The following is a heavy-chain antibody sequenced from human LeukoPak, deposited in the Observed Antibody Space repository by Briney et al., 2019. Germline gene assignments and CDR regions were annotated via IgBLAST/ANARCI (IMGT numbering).Heavy chain of an antibody. D-gene: IGHD6-13*01. Sequence: GGSLRLSCAASGFTFSSYAMHGVRQAPGKGLEWVAVISYDGSNKYYADSVKGRFTISRDNSKNTLYLQMNSLRAEDTAVYYCARIWLAAAGDFDYWGQGTLVTVSS. J-gene: IGHJ4*02. CDR3: ARIWLAAAGDFDY. V-gene: IGHV3-30-3*01. CDR1: GFTFSSYA. CDR2: ISYDGSNK.